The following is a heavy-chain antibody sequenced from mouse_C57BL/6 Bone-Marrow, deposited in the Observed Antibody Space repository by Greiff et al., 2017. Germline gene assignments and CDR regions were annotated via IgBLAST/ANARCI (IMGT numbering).Heavy chain of an antibody. V-gene: IGHV1-64*01. D-gene: IGHD2-3*01. CDR2: IHPNSGST. Sequence: VQLQQPGAELVKPGASVKLSCKASGYTFTSYWMHWVKQRPGQGLEWIGMIHPNSGSTNYNEKFKSKATLTVDKSSSTAYMQLSSLTSEDSAVYYCARFGYSLYFDFWGTGTTVTVSS. CDR3: ARFGYSLYFDF. CDR1: GYTFTSYW. J-gene: IGHJ1*03.